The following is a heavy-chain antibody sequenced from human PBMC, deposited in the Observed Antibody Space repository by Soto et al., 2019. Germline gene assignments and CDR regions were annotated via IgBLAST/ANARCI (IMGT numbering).Heavy chain of an antibody. Sequence: ASVKVSCKASGHTFTSYGISRVRQAPGQGLEWMGWISAYNGNTNYAQKLQGRVTMTTDASTSTAYMELRSLRSDYTSVYYCARTGSSWTNYYYGMDVWGQGTTVTVSS. CDR1: GHTFTSYG. J-gene: IGHJ6*02. D-gene: IGHD6-13*01. CDR2: ISAYNGNT. V-gene: IGHV1-18*04. CDR3: ARTGSSWTNYYYGMDV.